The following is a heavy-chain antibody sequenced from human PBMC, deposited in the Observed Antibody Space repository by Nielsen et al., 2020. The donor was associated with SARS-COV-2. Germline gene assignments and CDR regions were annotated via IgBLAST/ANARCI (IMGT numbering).Heavy chain of an antibody. Sequence: SETLSLTCTVSGGSISSSSYYWGWIRQPPGKGLEWIGSIYYSGSTYYNPSLKSRVTISVDTSKNQFSLKLSSVTAADTVVYYCARDGGELLYDYWGQGTLVTVSS. D-gene: IGHD1-26*01. CDR1: GGSISSSSYY. CDR3: ARDGGELLYDY. CDR2: IYYSGST. J-gene: IGHJ4*02. V-gene: IGHV4-39*01.